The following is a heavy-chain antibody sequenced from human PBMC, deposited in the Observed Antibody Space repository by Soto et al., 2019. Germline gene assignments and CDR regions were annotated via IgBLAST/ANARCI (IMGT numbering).Heavy chain of an antibody. CDR3: AHRFAPYYYDSSGYYGFDY. CDR1: GFSLSTSGVG. V-gene: IGHV2-5*01. D-gene: IGHD3-22*01. Sequence: SGPTLVNPTQTLTLTCTFSGFSLSTSGVGVGWIRQPPGKALEWLALIYWNDDKRYSPSLKSRLTITKDTSKNQVVLTMTNMDPVDTATYYCAHRFAPYYYDSSGYYGFDYWGQGTLVTVSS. CDR2: IYWNDDK. J-gene: IGHJ4*02.